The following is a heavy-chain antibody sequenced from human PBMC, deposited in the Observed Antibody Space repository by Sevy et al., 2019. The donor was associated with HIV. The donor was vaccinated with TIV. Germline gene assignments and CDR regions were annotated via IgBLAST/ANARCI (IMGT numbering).Heavy chain of an antibody. V-gene: IGHV3-30-3*01. CDR1: GFTFSSYA. J-gene: IGHJ6*02. D-gene: IGHD2-15*01. Sequence: GGSLRLSCAASGFTFSSYAMHWVRQAPGKGLEWVAVISYDGSNKYYADSVKGRLTISRDNSTNRLYLQMNSQRAEDTAVYYCARSPRLLGYCSGGSCLQYYYGMDVWGQGTTVTVSS. CDR3: ARSPRLLGYCSGGSCLQYYYGMDV. CDR2: ISYDGSNK.